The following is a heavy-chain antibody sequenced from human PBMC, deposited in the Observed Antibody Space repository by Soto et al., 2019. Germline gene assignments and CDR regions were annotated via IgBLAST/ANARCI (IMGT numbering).Heavy chain of an antibody. CDR1: GGSFSGYY. V-gene: IGHV4-34*01. J-gene: IGHJ5*01. CDR3: ARNWNYS. CDR2: INHSGST. Sequence: PSETLSLTCAVYGGSFSGYYWSWIRQPPGKGLEWIGEINHSGSTNYNPSLKSRVTISVDTSKNQFSLKLSSVTAADTAVYYCARNWNYSWGQGTLVTVSS.